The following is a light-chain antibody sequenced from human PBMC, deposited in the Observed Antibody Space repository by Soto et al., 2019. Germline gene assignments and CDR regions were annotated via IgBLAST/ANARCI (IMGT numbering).Light chain of an antibody. CDR3: QVYDSSLRGSV. CDR2: GNS. CDR1: SSNIGAEYD. V-gene: IGLV1-40*01. Sequence: QSVLTQPPSLSGSPGQRVTISCTGSSSNIGAEYDVPWYQQVPGTAPKLLIFGNSNRPSGVPDRFSGSKSGTSASLSITGLQAEDEADYYCQVYDSSLRGSVFGTGTKGTVL. J-gene: IGLJ1*01.